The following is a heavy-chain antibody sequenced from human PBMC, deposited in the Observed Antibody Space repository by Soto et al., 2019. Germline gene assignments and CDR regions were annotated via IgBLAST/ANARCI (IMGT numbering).Heavy chain of an antibody. J-gene: IGHJ6*02. CDR2: TYYRSKWYN. V-gene: IGHV6-1*01. Sequence: SQTLSLTCAISGDSVSSNSAAWNWIRQSTSRGLEWLGRTYYRSKWYNDYAVSVKSRITINPDTSKNQFSLQLNSVTPEDTAVYYCARDPAAAGIYYYYYGMDVWGQGTTVTVSS. CDR1: GDSVSSNSAA. D-gene: IGHD6-13*01. CDR3: ARDPAAAGIYYYYYGMDV.